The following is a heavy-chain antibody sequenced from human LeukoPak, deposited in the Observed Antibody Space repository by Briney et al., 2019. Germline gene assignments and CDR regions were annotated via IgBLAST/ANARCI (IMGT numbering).Heavy chain of an antibody. D-gene: IGHD5-12*01. CDR3: ARGTTDIVAEISDAFDI. Sequence: GRSLRLSCAASGFTFSAFAMHWARQAPGKGLEWVAAISYDASNKYYAVSVRGRFTISGDNSRNTLFLQMNSLRADDTAVYYCARGTTDIVAEISDAFDIWGQGTVVTVSS. V-gene: IGHV3-30-3*01. J-gene: IGHJ3*02. CDR1: GFTFSAFA. CDR2: ISYDASNK.